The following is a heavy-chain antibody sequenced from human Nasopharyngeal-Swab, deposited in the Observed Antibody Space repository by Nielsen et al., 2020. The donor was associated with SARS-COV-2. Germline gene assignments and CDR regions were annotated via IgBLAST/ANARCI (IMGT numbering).Heavy chain of an antibody. V-gene: IGHV3-48*03. D-gene: IGHD5-12*01. Sequence: GGSLRLSCAASGFTFSSYEMNWVRQAPGKGLEWVSYICSSGSTIYYADSVKGRFTISRDNAKNSLYLQMNSLRAEDTAVYYCARDEGGYSGYDYPYYFDYWGQGTLVTVSS. CDR2: ICSSGSTI. CDR1: GFTFSSYE. J-gene: IGHJ4*02. CDR3: ARDEGGYSGYDYPYYFDY.